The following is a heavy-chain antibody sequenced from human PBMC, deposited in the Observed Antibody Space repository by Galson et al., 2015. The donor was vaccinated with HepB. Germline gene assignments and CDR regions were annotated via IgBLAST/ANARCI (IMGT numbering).Heavy chain of an antibody. CDR1: GFTFDDYT. Sequence: SLRLSCAASGFTFDDYTMHWVRQAPGKGLEWVSLISWDGVTTYYADSVKGRFTVSRDNSKHSLFLQMNSLRTQVTALYYCVKDLTDNYGSGMYRAYGLDVGGHGAPVTVAS. J-gene: IGHJ6*02. CDR2: ISWDGVTT. D-gene: IGHD3-10*01. CDR3: VKDLTDNYGSGMYRAYGLDV. V-gene: IGHV3-43*01.